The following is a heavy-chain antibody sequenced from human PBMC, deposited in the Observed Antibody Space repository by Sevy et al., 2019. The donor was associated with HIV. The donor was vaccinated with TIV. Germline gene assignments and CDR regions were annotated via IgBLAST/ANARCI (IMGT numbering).Heavy chain of an antibody. Sequence: ASVKVSCKASGYTFTGYYMHWVRQAPGQGLEWMGWINPNSGGTNYAQKFQGRVTMTRDTSISTAYMELSRLRSDDTAVYYRARDRITIFGVVTNGLAVWGQGTTVTVSS. D-gene: IGHD3-3*01. CDR1: GYTFTGYY. CDR2: INPNSGGT. CDR3: ARDRITIFGVVTNGLAV. J-gene: IGHJ6*02. V-gene: IGHV1-2*02.